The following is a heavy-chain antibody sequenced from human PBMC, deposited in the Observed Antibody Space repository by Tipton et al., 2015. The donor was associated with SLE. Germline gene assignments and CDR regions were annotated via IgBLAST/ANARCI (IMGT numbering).Heavy chain of an antibody. CDR2: IRADGSNK. CDR1: GFTYSGYA. Sequence: SLRLSCAASGFTYSGYAMHWVRQAPGKGLEWVAFIRADGSNKDYADSVKGRFTISRDNSKNTLSLQMNRLRVEDTAVYYCAGGNGAYFDHWGQGTLVTVSS. CDR3: AGGNGAYFDH. D-gene: IGHD1-1*01. J-gene: IGHJ4*02. V-gene: IGHV3-30*02.